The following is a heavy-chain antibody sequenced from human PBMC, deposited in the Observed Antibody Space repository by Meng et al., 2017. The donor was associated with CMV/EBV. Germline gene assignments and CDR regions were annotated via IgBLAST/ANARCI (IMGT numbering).Heavy chain of an antibody. Sequence: ASVKVSCKASGYTFTGYYKHWVRQAPGQGLEWMGWINPNSGGTNYAQKFQGRVTMTRDTSISTAYMELSRLRSDDTAAYYCARDTSNGEVRGVILFDPWGQGTLVTVSS. D-gene: IGHD3-10*01. J-gene: IGHJ5*02. V-gene: IGHV1-2*02. CDR3: ARDTSNGEVRGVILFDP. CDR2: INPNSGGT. CDR1: GYTFTGYY.